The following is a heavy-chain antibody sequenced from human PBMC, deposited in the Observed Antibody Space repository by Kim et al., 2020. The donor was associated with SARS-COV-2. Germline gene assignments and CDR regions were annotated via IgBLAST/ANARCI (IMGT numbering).Heavy chain of an antibody. J-gene: IGHJ2*01. Sequence: SVKVSCKASGGSFNNYAVSWVRQAPGQGLEWMGGVIPIFGSANSAQRFQGRVTITADESTSTAYMELNRLTSEDTAVYYCASTVTTAYWYFDLWGRGT. D-gene: IGHD4-17*01. CDR2: VIPIFGSA. CDR3: ASTVTTAYWYFDL. V-gene: IGHV1-69*13. CDR1: GGSFNNYA.